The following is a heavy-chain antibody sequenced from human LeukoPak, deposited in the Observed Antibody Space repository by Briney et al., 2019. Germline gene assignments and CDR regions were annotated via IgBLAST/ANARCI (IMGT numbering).Heavy chain of an antibody. CDR1: GFAFSDYG. J-gene: IGHJ4*02. CDR2: INTDRGRT. CDR3: ASPTGSYGSRIDC. D-gene: IGHD3-16*01. V-gene: IGHV3-74*01. Sequence: PGGSLRLSCAASGFAFSDYGMHWVRQPPGKGLLWVSRINTDRGRTDYAHSVKGRFTISRDNAKNTHYLQMNSLRVEDTGVYYCASPTGSYGSRIDCWGQGILSPSPQ.